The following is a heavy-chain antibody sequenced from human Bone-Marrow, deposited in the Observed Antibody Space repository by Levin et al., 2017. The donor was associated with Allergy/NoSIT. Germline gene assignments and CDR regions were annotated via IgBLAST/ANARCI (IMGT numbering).Heavy chain of an antibody. CDR3: AKQIRVYCSNGVCYFDR. Sequence: GGSLRLSCAASGFTFSSYAMTWVRQAPGKGLEWVSAISGSGGSTYYADSVKGRFTISRDNSKNTLYLQMNSLRAEDTAVYYCAKQIRVYCSNGVCYFDRWGRGTQVTVSS. J-gene: IGHJ4*02. D-gene: IGHD2-8*01. V-gene: IGHV3-23*01. CDR1: GFTFSSYA. CDR2: ISGSGGST.